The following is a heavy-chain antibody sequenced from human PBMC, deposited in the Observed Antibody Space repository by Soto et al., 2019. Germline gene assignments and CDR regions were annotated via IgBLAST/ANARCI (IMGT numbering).Heavy chain of an antibody. V-gene: IGHV1-18*01. CDR2: INTYNGNT. J-gene: IGHJ6*02. D-gene: IGHD3-16*01. CDR3: AMVDVYVTPSPQDV. CDR1: GYSFTSYG. Sequence: ASVKVSCKASGYSFTSYGINWVRQAPGQGLEWMGWINTYNGNTNYAQNLQGRVTLTTDTSTSTAYMELTSLRSYHTAIYYCAMVDVYVTPSPQDVWGQGTTVTVSS.